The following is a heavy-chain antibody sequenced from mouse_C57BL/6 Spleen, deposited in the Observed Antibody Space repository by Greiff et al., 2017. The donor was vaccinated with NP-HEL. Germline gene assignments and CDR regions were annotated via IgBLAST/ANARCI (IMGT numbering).Heavy chain of an antibody. V-gene: IGHV14-4*01. CDR2: IDPENGDT. J-gene: IGHJ4*01. CDR3: TRSQITTVVGMDY. CDR1: GFNIKDDY. Sequence: VQLQQSGAELVRPGASVKLSCTASGFNIKDDYMHWVKQRPEQGLEWIGWIDPENGDTEYASKFQGKATITADTSSNTAYLQLSSLTSEDTAVYYCTRSQITTVVGMDYWGQGTSVTVSS. D-gene: IGHD1-1*01.